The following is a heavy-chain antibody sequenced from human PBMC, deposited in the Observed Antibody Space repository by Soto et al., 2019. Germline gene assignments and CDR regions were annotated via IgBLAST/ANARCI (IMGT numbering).Heavy chain of an antibody. D-gene: IGHD6-13*01. CDR3: ASTLSGSSWLRQAYYFYY. J-gene: IGHJ4*02. Sequence: QVQLVQSGAEVKKPGSSVTVSCKASGGTFSSYAISWVRQAPGQGLEWMGGIIPIFGTANYAQKFQSRVTITADESTSTVYMELSSLRSEDTAVYYGASTLSGSSWLRQAYYFYYWGQGTLVNVSS. CDR1: GGTFSSYA. V-gene: IGHV1-69*01. CDR2: IIPIFGTA.